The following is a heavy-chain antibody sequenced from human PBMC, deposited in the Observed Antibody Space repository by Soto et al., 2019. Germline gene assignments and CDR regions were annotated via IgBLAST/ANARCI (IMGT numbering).Heavy chain of an antibody. CDR3: ARDQTLAAAGMDY. CDR1: GFTFSSYG. D-gene: IGHD6-13*01. J-gene: IGHJ4*02. V-gene: IGHV3-33*01. Sequence: QVQLVESGGGVVQPGRSLRLSCAASGFTFSSYGMHWVRQAPGKGLEWVAVIWYDGSNKYYADSVKGRFTISRDNSKNTLYLQMNSLRAEDTAVYYCARDQTLAAAGMDYWGQGTLVTVSS. CDR2: IWYDGSNK.